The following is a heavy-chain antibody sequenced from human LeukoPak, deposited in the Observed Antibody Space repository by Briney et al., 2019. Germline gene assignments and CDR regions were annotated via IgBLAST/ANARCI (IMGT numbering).Heavy chain of an antibody. V-gene: IGHV6-1*01. D-gene: IGHD3-10*01. J-gene: IGHJ4*03. CDR3: ARGVESDYYGSGSYYNPYYFDY. CDR1: GDSVSSNSAA. Sequence: SQTLSLTCAISGDSVSSNSAAWNWIRQSPSRGLEWLGRTYYRSKWYNDYAVSVKSRITINPDTSKNQFSLQLNSVTPEDTAVYYCARGVESDYYGSGSYYNPYYFDYWGQGTMVTVSS. CDR2: TYYRSKWYN.